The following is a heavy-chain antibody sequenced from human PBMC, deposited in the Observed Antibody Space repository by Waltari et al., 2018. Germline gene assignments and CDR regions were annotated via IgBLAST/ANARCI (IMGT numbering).Heavy chain of an antibody. CDR1: GFTFSTYV. CDR2: ISDAGGII. J-gene: IGHJ4*02. D-gene: IGHD3-16*01. CDR3: ARASGVDY. Sequence: EVQLLESGGTLVQPGGSLRLSCAAYGFTFSTYVMNWVRQAPGKGLEWVSSISDAGGIINYADSVKGRFTISRDNSKNTLYLQMNSLRAEDSAVYYCARASGVDYWGQGTLVTISS. V-gene: IGHV3-23*01.